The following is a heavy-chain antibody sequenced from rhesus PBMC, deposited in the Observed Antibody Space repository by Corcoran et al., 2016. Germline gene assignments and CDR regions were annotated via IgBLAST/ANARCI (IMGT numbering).Heavy chain of an antibody. J-gene: IGHJ4*01. CDR1: GGSISGYYY. CDR2: IYGNSAST. Sequence: QVQLQQWGEGLVKPSETLSLTCAVYGGSISGYYYWSWIRQPPGKGLEWIGYIYGNSASTNYNPSLKNRVTISKDTSKNQFSLQLSSVTAADTAVYYCAREAEIQWVQLFYFDYWGQGVLVTVSS. CDR3: AREAEIQWVQLFYFDY. V-gene: IGHV4-73*01. D-gene: IGHD5-24*01.